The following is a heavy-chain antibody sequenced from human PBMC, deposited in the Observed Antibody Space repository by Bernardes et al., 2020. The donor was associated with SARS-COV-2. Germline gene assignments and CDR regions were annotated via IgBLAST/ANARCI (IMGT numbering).Heavy chain of an antibody. CDR1: GFTFSSYA. Sequence: GGSLRLSCAASGFTFSSYAMHWVRQAPGKGLEYVSAISSNGGSTYYANSVKGRFTISRDNSKNTLYLQMNSLRAEDTAVYYCARGTYGDYVHYFDYWGQGTLVTVSS. CDR2: ISSNGGST. CDR3: ARGTYGDYVHYFDY. J-gene: IGHJ4*02. V-gene: IGHV3-64*01. D-gene: IGHD4-17*01.